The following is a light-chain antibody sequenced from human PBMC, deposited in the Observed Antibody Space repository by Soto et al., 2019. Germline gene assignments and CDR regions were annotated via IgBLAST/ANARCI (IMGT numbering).Light chain of an antibody. CDR3: YSYAGSNNGV. CDR2: EVS. CDR1: SSDVGGYNY. V-gene: IGLV2-8*01. Sequence: QSVLTQPPSASGSPGQSVTISCTGTSSDVGGYNYVSWYQQHPGKAPKLMIYEVSKRPSGVPDRFSGSKSGNTASLTVSGLQAEDEADYHCYSYAGSNNGVFGGGTQLTVL. J-gene: IGLJ3*02.